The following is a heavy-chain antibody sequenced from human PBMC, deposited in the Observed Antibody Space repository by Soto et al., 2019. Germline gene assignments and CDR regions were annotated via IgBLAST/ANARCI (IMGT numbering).Heavy chain of an antibody. Sequence: PSETLSLICAVYGGSFSGYYWSWIRQPPGKGLEWIGEINHSGSTNYNPSLKSRVTISVDTSKNQFPLKLSSVTAADTAVYYCASGGYGRDYWGQGTLVTVSS. CDR3: ASGGYGRDY. J-gene: IGHJ4*02. V-gene: IGHV4-34*01. CDR1: GGSFSGYY. D-gene: IGHD5-12*01. CDR2: INHSGST.